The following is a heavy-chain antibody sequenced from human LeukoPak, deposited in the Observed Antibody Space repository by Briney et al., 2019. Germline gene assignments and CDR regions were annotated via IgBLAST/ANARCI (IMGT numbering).Heavy chain of an antibody. D-gene: IGHD6-13*01. CDR3: ARETASGTAATY. Sequence: SETLSLTCTVSGGSISSYYWSWIRQPAGKGLEWIGRIYTSGSTNYNPSLKSRVTLSLDTSKNQFSLKLSSVTAADTAVYYCARETASGTAATYWGQGTLVTVSS. J-gene: IGHJ4*02. CDR1: GGSISSYY. V-gene: IGHV4-4*07. CDR2: IYTSGST.